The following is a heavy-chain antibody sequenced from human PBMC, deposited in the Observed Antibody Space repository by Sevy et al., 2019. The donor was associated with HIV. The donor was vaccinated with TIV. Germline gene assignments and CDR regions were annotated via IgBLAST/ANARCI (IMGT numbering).Heavy chain of an antibody. CDR1: GVSFSDYY. CDR2: VSQSGSA. CDR3: AGGPLFSQEYCSGGTCPTIDY. Sequence: SETLSLTCAVSGVSFSDYYWAWIRQPPGKGLEWIGEVSQSGSANYNPSIRSRVIMSLDKSNNHFSLKLTSVTAADTAVYYWAGGPLFSQEYCSGGTCPTIDYWSQGTLVTVSS. J-gene: IGHJ4*02. D-gene: IGHD2-15*01. V-gene: IGHV4-34*01.